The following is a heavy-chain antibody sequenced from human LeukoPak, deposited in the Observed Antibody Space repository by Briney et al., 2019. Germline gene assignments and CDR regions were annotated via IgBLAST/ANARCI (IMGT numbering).Heavy chain of an antibody. CDR3: AKHSHSGSSSFRLPYFQH. CDR1: GFTFDDYA. CDR2: ISWNSGSI. V-gene: IGHV3-9*03. J-gene: IGHJ1*01. Sequence: PGGSLRLSCAASGFTFDDYAMHWVRQAPGKGLEWVSGISWNSGSIGYADSVKGRFTISRDNAKNSLYLQMNSLRAEDMALYYCAKHSHSGSSSFRLPYFQHWGQGTLVTVSS. D-gene: IGHD6-13*01.